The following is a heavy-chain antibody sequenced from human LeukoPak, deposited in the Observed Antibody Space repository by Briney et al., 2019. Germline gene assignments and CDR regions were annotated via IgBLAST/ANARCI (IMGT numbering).Heavy chain of an antibody. CDR3: AWSGYYFDY. CDR1: GGSISSSSYY. CDR2: IYYSGST. D-gene: IGHD3-3*01. V-gene: IGHV4-39*07. J-gene: IGHJ4*02. Sequence: PSETLSLTCTVSGGSISSSSYYWGWIRQPPGKGLEWIGSIYYSGSTYYNPSLKSRVTISVDTSKNQFSLKLSSVTAADTAVYYCAWSGYYFDYWGQGTLVTVSS.